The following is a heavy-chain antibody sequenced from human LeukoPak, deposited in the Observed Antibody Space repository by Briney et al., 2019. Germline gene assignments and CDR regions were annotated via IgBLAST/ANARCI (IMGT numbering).Heavy chain of an antibody. Sequence: GGSLRLSCAASGFTFSSYSMNWVRQAPGKGLEWVSSISSSSSYICYADSVKGRFTISRDNAKNSLYLQMNSLRAEDTAVYYCARGLVGATSPAYFDYWGQGTLVTVSS. D-gene: IGHD1-26*01. V-gene: IGHV3-21*01. CDR1: GFTFSSYS. CDR3: ARGLVGATSPAYFDY. CDR2: ISSSSSYI. J-gene: IGHJ4*02.